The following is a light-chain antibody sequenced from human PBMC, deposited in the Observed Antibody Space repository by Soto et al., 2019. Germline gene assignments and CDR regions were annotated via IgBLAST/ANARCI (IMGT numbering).Light chain of an antibody. J-gene: IGLJ2*01. CDR2: SDN. CDR3: AAWDDSLNGVV. Sequence: QSVLTQPPSASGTPGQRVTISCSGSSSNIGSNIVNWYQQLPGTAPKLLIYSDNQRPSGVPDRFSGFKSGTSASLAISGLQAEDEADYYCAAWDDSLNGVVFGGGTKLTVL. CDR1: SSNIGSNI. V-gene: IGLV1-44*01.